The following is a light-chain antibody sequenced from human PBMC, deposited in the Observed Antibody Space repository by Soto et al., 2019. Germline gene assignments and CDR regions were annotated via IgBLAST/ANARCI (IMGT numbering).Light chain of an antibody. CDR2: AAS. V-gene: IGKV1-39*01. J-gene: IGKJ5*01. CDR3: QQTYSTPIT. CDR1: QSITTF. Sequence: DIQMTQSPSSLSASVGDRVTITCRASQSITTFLNWYQQKPGKAPQLLVYAASSLQSGVPSRFSGSGSGTHFTLTIGSLQPEDFATYYCQQTYSTPITFGQGTRLEIK.